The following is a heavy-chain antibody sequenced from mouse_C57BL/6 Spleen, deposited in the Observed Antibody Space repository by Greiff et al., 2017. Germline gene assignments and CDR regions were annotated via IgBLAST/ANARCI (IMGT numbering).Heavy chain of an antibody. CDR1: GYTFTSYG. V-gene: IGHV1-81*01. CDR3: ARKLLGYFDG. Sequence: VKLQESGAELARPGASVKLSCKASGYTFTSYGISWVKQRTGQGLEWIGEIYPRSGNTYYNEKFKGKATLTADKSSSTAYMELRSLTSEDSAVYFCARKLLGYFDGWGTGTTVTVSS. J-gene: IGHJ1*03. CDR2: IYPRSGNT.